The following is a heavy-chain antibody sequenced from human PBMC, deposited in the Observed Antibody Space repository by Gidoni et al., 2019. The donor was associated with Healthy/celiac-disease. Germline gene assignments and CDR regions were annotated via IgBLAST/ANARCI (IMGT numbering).Heavy chain of an antibody. Sequence: VQLVQSGAEVRKPGESLKISCQGYGYSLTSYWIGWVRQMPGKGLEWMGIICPGDSDTRYSPSFQGQFTISAVKSLSTAYLHWSSLTSSDTAMYYCARTDQTWGKMDVWGKGTTVTVSS. CDR2: ICPGDSDT. V-gene: IGHV5-51*03. CDR1: GYSLTSYW. D-gene: IGHD3-16*01. CDR3: ARTDQTWGKMDV. J-gene: IGHJ6*04.